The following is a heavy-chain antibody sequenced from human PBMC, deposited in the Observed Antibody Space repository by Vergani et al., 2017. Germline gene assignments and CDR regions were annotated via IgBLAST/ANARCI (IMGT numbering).Heavy chain of an antibody. J-gene: IGHJ6*03. Sequence: QVQLQESGPGLVKPSETLSLTCTVSGGSVSSGSYYWSWIRQPPGKGLEWIGRIYTSGSTNYNPSLKSRVTMSVDTSKNQFSLKLSSVTAADTAVYYCARYGAYYYYYYMDVWGKGTTVTVSS. CDR1: GGSVSSGSYY. V-gene: IGHV4-61*01. D-gene: IGHD3-10*01. CDR3: ARYGAYYYYYYMDV. CDR2: IYTSGST.